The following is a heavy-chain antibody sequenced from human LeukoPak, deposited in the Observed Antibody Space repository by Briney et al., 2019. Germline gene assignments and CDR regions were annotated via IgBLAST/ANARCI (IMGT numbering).Heavy chain of an antibody. J-gene: IGHJ4*02. CDR3: ATYYDTTAYTFDC. Sequence: PGGSLRLSCAASGVTFSSNWMHWVRQAPGKGLLWVSRISTDGSSTSYADSVKGRFTVSRDNAKNTLYLQMNSLTAEDTAVYYCATYYDTTAYTFDCRGQGTLVTVSS. D-gene: IGHD3-22*01. CDR1: GVTFSSNW. V-gene: IGHV3-74*01. CDR2: ISTDGSST.